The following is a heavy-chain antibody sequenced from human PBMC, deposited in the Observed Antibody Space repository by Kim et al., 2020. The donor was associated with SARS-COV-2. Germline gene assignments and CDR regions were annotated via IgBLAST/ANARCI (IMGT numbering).Heavy chain of an antibody. CDR3: ARGDYYVSSGYYPDYYYYYGMDV. CDR1: GFTFSSYD. V-gene: IGHV3-13*01. D-gene: IGHD3-22*01. CDR2: IGTAGDT. J-gene: IGHJ6*02. Sequence: GGSLRLSCAASGFTFSSYDMHWVRQATGKGLEWVSAIGTAGDTYYPCSVKGRFTISRENAKNSLYLQMNSLRAGDTAVYYCARGDYYVSSGYYPDYYYYYGMDVWGQGTTVTVSS.